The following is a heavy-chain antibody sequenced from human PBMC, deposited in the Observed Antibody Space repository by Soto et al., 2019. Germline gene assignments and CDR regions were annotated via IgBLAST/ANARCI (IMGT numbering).Heavy chain of an antibody. V-gene: IGHV1-3*05. CDR3: ARGSGVVVTD. J-gene: IGHJ4*02. CDR2: INAGNGNT. D-gene: IGHD2-2*01. Sequence: QVQLVQSGAEEKKPGASVKVSCKASGYTFTSYAMHWVRQAPGQRLEWMGWINAGNGNTKSSQKFQGRVTITRDTSASTAYMELSSLRSEDTAVYYCARGSGVVVTDWGQGTLVTVSS. CDR1: GYTFTSYA.